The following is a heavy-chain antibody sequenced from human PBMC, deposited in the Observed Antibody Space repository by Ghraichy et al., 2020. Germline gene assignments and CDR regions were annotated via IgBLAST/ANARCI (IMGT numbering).Heavy chain of an antibody. CDR3: AKEGQGYCSSTSCYPLYFDY. CDR1: GFTFSSYA. D-gene: IGHD2-2*01. Sequence: GGSLRLSCAASGFTFSSYAMSWVRQAPGKGLEWVSAISGSGGSTYYADSVKGRFTISRDNSKNTLYLQMNSLRAEDTAVYYCAKEGQGYCSSTSCYPLYFDYWGQGTLVTVSS. J-gene: IGHJ4*02. V-gene: IGHV3-23*01. CDR2: ISGSGGST.